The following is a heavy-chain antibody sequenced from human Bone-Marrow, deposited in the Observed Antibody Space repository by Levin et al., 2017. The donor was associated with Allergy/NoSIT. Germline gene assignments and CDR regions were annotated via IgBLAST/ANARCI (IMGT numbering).Heavy chain of an antibody. J-gene: IGHJ4*02. CDR2: ISSSGSTI. CDR3: ARDNAPYDYVWGSYRYLTHNFDY. Sequence: GGSLRLSCAASGFTFSSYEMNWVRQAPGKGLEWVSYISSSGSTIYYADSVKGRFTISRDNAKNSLYLQMNSLRAEDTAVYYCARDNAPYDYVWGSYRYLTHNFDYWGQGTLVTVSS. V-gene: IGHV3-48*03. CDR1: GFTFSSYE. D-gene: IGHD3-16*02.